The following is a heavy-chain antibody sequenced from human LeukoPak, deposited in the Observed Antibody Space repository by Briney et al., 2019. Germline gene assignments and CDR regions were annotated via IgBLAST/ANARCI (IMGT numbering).Heavy chain of an antibody. CDR3: ARSAGGWYRNNWFDP. CDR1: GFTFSSYA. J-gene: IGHJ5*02. V-gene: IGHV3-64*01. CDR2: ISSNGGST. Sequence: PGGSLRLSCAASGFTFSSYAMHWVRQAPGKGLGYVSAISSNGGSTYYANSVKGRFTISRDNSKNTLYLQMGSLRAEDMAVYYCARSAGGWYRNNWFDPWGQGTLVTVSS. D-gene: IGHD6-19*01.